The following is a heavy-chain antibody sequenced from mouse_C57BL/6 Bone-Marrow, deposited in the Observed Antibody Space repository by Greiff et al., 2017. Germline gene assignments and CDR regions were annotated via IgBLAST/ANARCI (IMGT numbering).Heavy chain of an antibody. Sequence: QVQLQQSGAELVRPGTSVKMSCKASGYTFTNYWIGWAKQRPGHGLEWIGDIYPGGGYTNYNEKFKGKATLTADKSSSTAYMQVSSRTSEDSAIYYCARESLLDYYAMDYWGQGTSVTVSS. J-gene: IGHJ4*01. D-gene: IGHD1-1*01. CDR3: ARESLLDYYAMDY. CDR2: IYPGGGYT. CDR1: GYTFTNYW. V-gene: IGHV1-63*01.